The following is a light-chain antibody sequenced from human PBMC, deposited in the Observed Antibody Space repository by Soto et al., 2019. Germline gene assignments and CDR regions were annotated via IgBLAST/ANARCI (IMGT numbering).Light chain of an antibody. J-gene: IGKJ3*01. CDR2: GAS. V-gene: IGKV3-20*01. CDR3: QQYGSSPFT. CDR1: QSVSRSY. Sequence: ENVLTQSPGTLSLSPGERATLSCRASQSVSRSYLAWYQQKPGQAPRLLIYGASSRATGIPDRFSGSWSGTDCPLSISRLEPEYLTVYYGQQYGSSPFTFGPGTKVDIK.